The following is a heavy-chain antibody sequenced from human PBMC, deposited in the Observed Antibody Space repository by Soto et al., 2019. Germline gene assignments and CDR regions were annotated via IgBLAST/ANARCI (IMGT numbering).Heavy chain of an antibody. D-gene: IGHD2-21*02. CDR3: AVTGLPFEY. CDR1: GYTFTGYY. CDR2: INPNSGDT. Sequence: QVQLVQSGAEVKKPGASVKVSCKTSGYTFTGYYIHWVRQAPGQGLEWMALINPNSGDTNYGHKFQGRVTLTRDTSINTVYMEVTSLRCDDTAVYYCAVTGLPFEYWGQGTLVTVSS. V-gene: IGHV1-2*02. J-gene: IGHJ4*02.